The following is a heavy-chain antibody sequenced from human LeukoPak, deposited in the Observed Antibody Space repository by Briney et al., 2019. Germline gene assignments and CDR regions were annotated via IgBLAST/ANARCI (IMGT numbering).Heavy chain of an antibody. Sequence: PGGSLRLSCAASGFTFSSYAMSWVRQAPGKGLEWVSAISGSGGSTYYADSVKGRFTISRDNSKNTLYLQMNSLRAEDTAVYYCAKISMITFGGVIPSFDYWGQGTLVTVSS. CDR1: GFTFSSYA. CDR3: AKISMITFGGVIPSFDY. D-gene: IGHD3-16*02. J-gene: IGHJ4*02. V-gene: IGHV3-23*01. CDR2: ISGSGGST.